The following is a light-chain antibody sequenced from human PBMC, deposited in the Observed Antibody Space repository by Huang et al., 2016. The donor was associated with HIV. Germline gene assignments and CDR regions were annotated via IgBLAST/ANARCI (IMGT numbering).Light chain of an antibody. CDR3: QQYQDWPRT. CDR1: QSVSSN. V-gene: IGKV3-15*01. Sequence: EIVMTQSPGTLSLSPGERAPLSCRPSQSVSSNLAWYQHKPGQAPRLLIYGASTRATGVPARFSGSGSGTEFTLTISSLQSDDFVVYYCQQYQDWPRTFGQGTKVEIK. CDR2: GAS. J-gene: IGKJ1*01.